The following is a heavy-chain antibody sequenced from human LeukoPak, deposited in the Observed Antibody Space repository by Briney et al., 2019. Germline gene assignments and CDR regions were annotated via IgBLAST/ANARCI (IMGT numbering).Heavy chain of an antibody. V-gene: IGHV1-2*02. CDR3: TRVVGASITGTTSTFDY. J-gene: IGHJ4*02. CDR1: GYTFTGYY. Sequence: GASVKVSCKASGYTFTGYYMHWVRQAPGQGLEWMGWINPNSGGTNYAQKFQGRVTMTRDTSISTAYMEVSRLRSDDTAVYYCTRVVGASITGTTSTFDYWGQGTLVTVSS. D-gene: IGHD1-7*01. CDR2: INPNSGGT.